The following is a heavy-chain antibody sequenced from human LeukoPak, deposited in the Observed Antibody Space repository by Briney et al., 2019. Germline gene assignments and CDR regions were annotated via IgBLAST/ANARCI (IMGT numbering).Heavy chain of an antibody. J-gene: IGHJ3*02. CDR3: ASYRGYYYDSSGYYSGDAFDI. V-gene: IGHV4-31*03. D-gene: IGHD3-22*01. CDR2: IYYSGST. CDR1: GGSISSGGYY. Sequence: TLSLTCTVSGGSISSGGYYWSWIRQHPGKGLEWIGYIYYSGSTYYNPSLKSRVTISVDTSKNQFSLKLSSVTAADTAVYYCASYRGYYYDSSGYYSGDAFDIWGQGTMVTDSS.